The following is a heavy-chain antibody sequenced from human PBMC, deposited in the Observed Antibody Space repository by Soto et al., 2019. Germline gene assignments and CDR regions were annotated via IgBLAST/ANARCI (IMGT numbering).Heavy chain of an antibody. V-gene: IGHV4-4*08. D-gene: IGHD2-8*01. CDR2: LCSTGQN. CDR1: GGSITGYC. CDR3: AKWTNTWHTFEY. Sequence: SETLSLTCSVSGGSITGYCWNWVRQPPERGLEWIGYLCSTGQNGYNPSLNSRGTISLDTSKNQFSLHLRSVTATDTATYFRAKWTNTWHTFEYWGQGTPVTVSS. J-gene: IGHJ4*02.